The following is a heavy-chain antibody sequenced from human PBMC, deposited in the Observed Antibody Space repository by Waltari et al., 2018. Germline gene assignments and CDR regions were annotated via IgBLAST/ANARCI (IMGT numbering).Heavy chain of an antibody. Sequence: EVHLVESGGGLVRPGGSLRLSCAASGFTCSSLWLHWVRQAPGKGPQWVARISGDGAGTHYADSVRGRFTISRDNANNMVYLQMNNLSDDDTATYFCARASISRDTGNTFDSWGQGNLVTVSS. CDR3: ARASISRDTGNTFDS. D-gene: IGHD5-18*01. CDR2: ISGDGAGT. J-gene: IGHJ4*02. CDR1: GFTCSSLW. V-gene: IGHV3-74*01.